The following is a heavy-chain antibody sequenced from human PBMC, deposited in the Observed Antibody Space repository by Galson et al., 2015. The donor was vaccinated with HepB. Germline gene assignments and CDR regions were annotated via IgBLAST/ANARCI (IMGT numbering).Heavy chain of an antibody. Sequence: SLRLSCAASGFTFDDYAMHWVRQAPGKGLEWVSGISWNSGSIGYADSVKGRFTISRDNAENSLYLQMNSLRAEDTALYYCAKDSGGSGSYSFGYYYGMDVWGQGTTVTVSS. V-gene: IGHV3-9*01. CDR2: ISWNSGSI. D-gene: IGHD3-10*01. CDR1: GFTFDDYA. CDR3: AKDSGGSGSYSFGYYYGMDV. J-gene: IGHJ6*02.